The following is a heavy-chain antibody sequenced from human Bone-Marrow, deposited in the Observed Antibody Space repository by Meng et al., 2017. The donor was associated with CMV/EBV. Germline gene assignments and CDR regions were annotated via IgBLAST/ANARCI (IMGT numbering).Heavy chain of an antibody. D-gene: IGHD3-10*01. CDR1: GGSISSYY. Sequence: GPLRLSCTVSGGSISSYYWSWIRQPPGKGLEWIGYIYYSGSTNYNPSPKSRVTISVDTSKNQFSLKLSSVTAADTAVYYCARSRLWFGELLPLGYWGQGTLVTVSS. V-gene: IGHV4-59*01. CDR3: ARSRLWFGELLPLGY. J-gene: IGHJ4*02. CDR2: IYYSGST.